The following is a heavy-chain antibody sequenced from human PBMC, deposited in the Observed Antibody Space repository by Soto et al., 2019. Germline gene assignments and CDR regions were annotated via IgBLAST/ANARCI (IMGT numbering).Heavy chain of an antibody. V-gene: IGHV3-30*18. J-gene: IGHJ4*02. Sequence: QVQLVESGGGVVQPGRSLRLSCGASGFIFSSYGMHWVRQAPGKGLEWVAIVSYDGTNKYYADSVKGRFTISRDNSKNTLYLQMNSLRAEDTAVYYCAKGSTMVRGVPSSFDYWGQGTLVTVSS. CDR3: AKGSTMVRGVPSSFDY. CDR2: VSYDGTNK. CDR1: GFIFSSYG. D-gene: IGHD3-10*01.